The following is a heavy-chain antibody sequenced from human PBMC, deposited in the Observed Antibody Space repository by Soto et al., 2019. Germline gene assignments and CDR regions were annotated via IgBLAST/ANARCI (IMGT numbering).Heavy chain of an antibody. CDR1: GGSVSSGSFS. J-gene: IGHJ6*02. D-gene: IGHD6-13*01. CDR2: IYYSGST. CDR3: AGDRNSDYFYGMEV. V-gene: IGHV4-61*01. Sequence: SGTLYLTCAVSGGSVSSGSFSWSWIRQPPGKGLEWIGYIYYSGSTNYNPSLKSRVTISVDTSKNQFSLKLSSVTAADTAVYYCAGDRNSDYFYGMEVWGQGTTVTVSS.